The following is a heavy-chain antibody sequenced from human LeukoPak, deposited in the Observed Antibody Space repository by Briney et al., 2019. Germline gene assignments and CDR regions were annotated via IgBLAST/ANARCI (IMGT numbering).Heavy chain of an antibody. CDR2: IIPIFGTA. CDR1: GGTFSSYA. D-gene: IGHD3-10*01. CDR3: ARGRMVWGVFPQFDY. V-gene: IGHV1-69*13. Sequence: ASVKVSCKASGGTFSSYAISWVRQAPGQGLEWMGGIIPIFGTANYAQKFQGRVTITADESTSTAYMELSSLRSEDTAVYYCARGRMVWGVFPQFDYWGQGTLVTVSS. J-gene: IGHJ4*02.